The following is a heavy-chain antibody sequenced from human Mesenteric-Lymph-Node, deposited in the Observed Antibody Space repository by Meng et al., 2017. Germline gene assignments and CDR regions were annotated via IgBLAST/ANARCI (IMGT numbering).Heavy chain of an antibody. CDR2: ISWNSGSI. CDR1: GLSVSDNY. CDR3: AKDLGYLLPADYYYGMDV. D-gene: IGHD2-2*01. J-gene: IGHJ6*02. Sequence: SLKISCAASGLSVSDNYMAWVRQAPGKGLEWVSGISWNSGSIGYADSVKGRFTISRDNAKNSLYLQMNSLRAEDTALYYCAKDLGYLLPADYYYGMDVWGQGTTVTVSS. V-gene: IGHV3-9*01.